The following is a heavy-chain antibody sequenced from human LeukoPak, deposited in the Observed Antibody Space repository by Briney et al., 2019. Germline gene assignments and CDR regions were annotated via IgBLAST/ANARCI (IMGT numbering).Heavy chain of an antibody. CDR2: ITGSGGNT. CDR3: AKWGDYDVLTGYYVSDY. Sequence: GGSLRLSCAASGFTFSNYAMSWVRQAPGKGLEWVSAITGSGGNTYYADSVKGRFTISRDNSENTVFLQMNSLRAEDTAVYYCAKWGDYDVLTGYYVSDYWGQGTLVTVSS. CDR1: GFTFSNYA. J-gene: IGHJ4*02. V-gene: IGHV3-23*01. D-gene: IGHD3-9*01.